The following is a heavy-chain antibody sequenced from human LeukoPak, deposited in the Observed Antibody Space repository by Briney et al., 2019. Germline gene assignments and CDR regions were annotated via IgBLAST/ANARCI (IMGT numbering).Heavy chain of an antibody. Sequence: GGSLRLSCAASGFTFSSYEMNWVRQAPGKGLEWVSYISSSGSTIYYADSVKGRFTISRDNAKNSLYLQMNSLRAEDTAVYYCAKRSIVVTYAAFDIWGQGTMVTVSS. CDR2: ISSSGSTI. D-gene: IGHD5-12*01. CDR3: AKRSIVVTYAAFDI. J-gene: IGHJ3*02. CDR1: GFTFSSYE. V-gene: IGHV3-48*03.